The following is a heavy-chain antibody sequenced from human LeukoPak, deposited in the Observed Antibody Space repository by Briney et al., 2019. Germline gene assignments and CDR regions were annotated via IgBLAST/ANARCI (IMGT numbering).Heavy chain of an antibody. CDR1: GGSISNYY. Sequence: PSETLSLTCTVPGGSISNYYWSWIRQPAGKGLEWIGRMYVSDNTNYNPSLSQSPSLRSRVTLSVDMSKRQFCLTLTSVTAADTALYYCARGGSPDVWGKGTTVTVCS. CDR2: MYVSDNT. V-gene: IGHV4-4*07. CDR3: ARGGSPDV. J-gene: IGHJ6*04. D-gene: IGHD3-16*01.